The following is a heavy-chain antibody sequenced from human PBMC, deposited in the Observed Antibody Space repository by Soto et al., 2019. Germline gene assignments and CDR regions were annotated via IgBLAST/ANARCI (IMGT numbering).Heavy chain of an antibody. CDR2: IIPIFGTA. CDR1: GGTFSSYA. V-gene: IGHV1-69*06. D-gene: IGHD4-17*01. J-gene: IGHJ5*02. Sequence: SVKVSCKASGGTFSSYAISWVRQAPGQGLEWMGGIIPIFGTANYAQKFQGRVTITADKSTSTAYMELSSLRSEDTAVYYCARHKRGKYGGRPNPIPNWFDPWGQGTLVTVSS. CDR3: ARHKRGKYGGRPNPIPNWFDP.